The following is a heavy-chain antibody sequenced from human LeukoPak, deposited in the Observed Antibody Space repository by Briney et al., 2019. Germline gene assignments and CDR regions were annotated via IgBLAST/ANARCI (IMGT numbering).Heavy chain of an antibody. CDR2: IYYSGST. Sequence: PSETLSLTCTVSGGSISSYYWNWIRQPPGKGLEWIGYIYYSGSTYYNPSLKSRVTISVDTSKNQFSLKLSSVTAADTAVYYCARERPGTYYYDSSGYYPDYWGQGTLVTVSS. CDR1: GGSISSYY. J-gene: IGHJ4*02. CDR3: ARERPGTYYYDSSGYYPDY. D-gene: IGHD3-22*01. V-gene: IGHV4-59*06.